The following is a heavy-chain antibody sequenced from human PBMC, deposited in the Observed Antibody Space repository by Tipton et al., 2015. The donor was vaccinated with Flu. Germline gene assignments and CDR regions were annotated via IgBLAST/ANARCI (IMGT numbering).Heavy chain of an antibody. V-gene: IGHV3-13*01. CDR2: INTGGNT. CDR1: GFIFSSYD. CDR3: ARAGNYYYGMDV. J-gene: IGHJ6*02. Sequence: LSLTCVASGFIFSSYDMHWVRQATGKGLEWVSAINTGGNTFYPDSVKGRFTISRENAKNSLYLQLNSLRAGDTAVYYCARAGNYYYGMDVWDQGP.